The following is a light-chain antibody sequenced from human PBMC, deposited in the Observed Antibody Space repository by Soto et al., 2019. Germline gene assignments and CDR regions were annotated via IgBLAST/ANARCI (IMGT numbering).Light chain of an antibody. CDR1: QRLSSN. Sequence: EIVLTQSPVTLSVSPLEIVTLSCRASQRLSSNLAWYQHKPGQAPRLLIYAASSRATGSPDRFSGGGSGTDFTLTIRRLEPEDFAVYYCKKYGYSPITFGQGTRREIK. CDR3: KKYGYSPIT. J-gene: IGKJ5*01. CDR2: AAS. V-gene: IGKV3-20*01.